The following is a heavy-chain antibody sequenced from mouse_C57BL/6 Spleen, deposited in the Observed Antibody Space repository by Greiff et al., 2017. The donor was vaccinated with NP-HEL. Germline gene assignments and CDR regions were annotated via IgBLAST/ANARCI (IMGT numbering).Heavy chain of an antibody. D-gene: IGHD2-3*01. CDR1: GYTFTSYW. CDR3: TRSFDGYWYFDV. Sequence: DVQLQESGTVLARPGASVKMSCKTSGYTFTSYWMHWVKQRPGQGLEWIGAIYPGNSDTSYNQKFKGKAKLTAVTSASTAYMELSSLTNEDSAVYYCTRSFDGYWYFDVWGTGTTVTVSS. V-gene: IGHV1-5*01. J-gene: IGHJ1*03. CDR2: IYPGNSDT.